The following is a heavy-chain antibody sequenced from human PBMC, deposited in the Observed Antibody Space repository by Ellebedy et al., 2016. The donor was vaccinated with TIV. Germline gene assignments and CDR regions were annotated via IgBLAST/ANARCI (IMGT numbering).Heavy chain of an antibody. CDR1: GFTLSNYA. CDR2: ISYDGNNK. D-gene: IGHD6-13*01. J-gene: IGHJ4*02. V-gene: IGHV3-30-3*01. Sequence: GGSLRLSXAASGFTLSNYAMHWVRQAPGKGLEWVAVISYDGNNKYYADSVMGRFTVSRDTSKNTLYLQMNSLRADDTAVYYCARGGMIGNWYQERFDYWGQGTQVTVSS. CDR3: ARGGMIGNWYQERFDY.